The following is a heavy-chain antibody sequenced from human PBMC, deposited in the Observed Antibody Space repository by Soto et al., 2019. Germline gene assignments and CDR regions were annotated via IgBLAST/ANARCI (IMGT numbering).Heavy chain of an antibody. Sequence: GGSLRLSCAASGFTFSSYAMSWVRQAPGKGLEWVSAISGSGGSTYYADSVKGRFTISRDNSKNTLYLQMNSLRAEDTAVYYCAKFFLIVVVAARPNWFDPWGQGTLVTVSS. CDR2: ISGSGGST. J-gene: IGHJ5*02. V-gene: IGHV3-23*01. CDR1: GFTFSSYA. D-gene: IGHD2-15*01. CDR3: AKFFLIVVVAARPNWFDP.